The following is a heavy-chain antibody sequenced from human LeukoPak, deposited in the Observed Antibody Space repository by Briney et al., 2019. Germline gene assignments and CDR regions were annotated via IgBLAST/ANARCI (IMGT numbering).Heavy chain of an antibody. V-gene: IGHV3-30*01. D-gene: IGHD2-2*01. CDR1: GFTFSSYA. CDR3: ARGGDVVVPAATLFDY. Sequence: GGSLRPSCAASGFTFSSYAMHWVRQAPGKGLEWVAVISYDGSNKYYADSVKGRFTISRDNSKNTLYLQMNSLRAEDTAVYYCARGGDVVVPAATLFDYWGQGTLVTVFS. J-gene: IGHJ4*02. CDR2: ISYDGSNK.